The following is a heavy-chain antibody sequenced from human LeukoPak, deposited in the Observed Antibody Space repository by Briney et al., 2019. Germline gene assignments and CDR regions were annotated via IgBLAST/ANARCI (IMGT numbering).Heavy chain of an antibody. CDR1: GSTFSS. CDR2: ISSSGATI. Sequence: PGGSLRLSCAASGSTFSSFSTYDFNWVRQAPGKGLEWVSYISSSGATIYYADSVKGRFTVSRDNAANSLYLQINSLRAEDTAIYYCARDLVSGAYTFDIWGQGTVVTVSS. D-gene: IGHD3-16*01. J-gene: IGHJ3*02. V-gene: IGHV3-48*03. CDR3: ARDLVSGAYTFDI.